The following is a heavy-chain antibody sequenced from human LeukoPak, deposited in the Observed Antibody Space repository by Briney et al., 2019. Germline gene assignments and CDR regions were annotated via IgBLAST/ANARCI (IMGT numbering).Heavy chain of an antibody. V-gene: IGHV1-69*04. J-gene: IGHJ4*02. D-gene: IGHD2-15*01. Sequence: ASVKVSCKASGGAFSSYAISWVRQAPGQGLEWMGRIIPILGIANYAQKFQGRVTITADKSTSTAYMELSSLRSEDTAVYYCARDPSPSCSGGSCYSGYWGQGTLVTVSS. CDR2: IIPILGIA. CDR3: ARDPSPSCSGGSCYSGY. CDR1: GGAFSSYA.